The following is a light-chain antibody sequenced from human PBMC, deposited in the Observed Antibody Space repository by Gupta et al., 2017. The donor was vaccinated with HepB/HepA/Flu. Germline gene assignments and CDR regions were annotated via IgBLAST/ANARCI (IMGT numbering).Light chain of an antibody. V-gene: IGKV2-28*01. J-gene: IGKJ4*01. Sequence: MGMTESPLSLPVTPVEPASISCRSSQSLLHSNGNTYLDWYLQKPGQSPQLLIYLGSNRASGVPDRFSGSGSGTDFPLKISRVEAEDVGVYYCMQALQGITFGGGTKVEIK. CDR2: LGS. CDR1: QSLLHSNGNTY. CDR3: MQALQGIT.